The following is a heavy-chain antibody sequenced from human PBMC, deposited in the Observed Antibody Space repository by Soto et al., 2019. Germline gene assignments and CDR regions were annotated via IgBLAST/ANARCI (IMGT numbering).Heavy chain of an antibody. CDR2: TYYRSKWYN. CDR1: GDSVSSDSAA. CDR3: VRSMVFIAVAGMATYYYHYGMDV. Sequence: PSQTLSLTCAISGDSVSSDSAAWNWIRQSPSRGLEWLGRTYYRSKWYNDYAVSVNGRITINPDTSKNHFSLQLNSVTPEDTAVYYCVRSMVFIAVAGMATYYYHYGMDVWGQGTTVTVSS. V-gene: IGHV6-1*01. J-gene: IGHJ6*02. D-gene: IGHD6-19*01.